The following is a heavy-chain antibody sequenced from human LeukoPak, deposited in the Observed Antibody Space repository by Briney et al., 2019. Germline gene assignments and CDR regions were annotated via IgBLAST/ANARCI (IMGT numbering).Heavy chain of an antibody. D-gene: IGHD3-16*01. CDR3: ARDGFGTGSN. Sequence: GGSLRLSCEGSAFIFSGHWMNWVRQTPGKGLEWVASIKEDGSERQYVDSVKGRFSISRDNAKNSLYLQMNTLRADDTAVYYCARDGFGTGSNWGQGTLVTVSS. V-gene: IGHV3-7*03. CDR1: AFIFSGHW. J-gene: IGHJ4*02. CDR2: IKEDGSER.